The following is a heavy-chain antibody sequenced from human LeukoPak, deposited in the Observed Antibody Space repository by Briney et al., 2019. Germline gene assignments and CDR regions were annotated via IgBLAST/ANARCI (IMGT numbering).Heavy chain of an antibody. V-gene: IGHV3-11*01. CDR2: ISSGANSI. D-gene: IGHD3-16*02. CDR3: VRRGSRSY. J-gene: IGHJ4*02. CDR1: GFIFSDYY. Sequence: PGGSLRLSCAASGFIFSDYYMSWFCQAPGKGLEWISFISSGANSIYYADSVKGRFTISRDNAKNSLYLQMNSLRVDDTAVYYCVRRGSRSYWGQGTLVTVSS.